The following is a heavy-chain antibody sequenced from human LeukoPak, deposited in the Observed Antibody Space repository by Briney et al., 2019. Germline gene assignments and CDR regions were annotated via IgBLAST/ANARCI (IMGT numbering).Heavy chain of an antibody. Sequence: PGGSLRLSCAASGFTFSSYAMTWVRQAPGKGLEWVANIKYDGSEKFYVGSVRGRFTISRDNTNNSLHLQMNSLRAEDTAIYYCVKDPTYDSGSPLGYGGQGTLVAVSS. CDR1: GFTFSSYA. V-gene: IGHV3-7*01. D-gene: IGHD3-10*01. CDR2: IKYDGSEK. CDR3: VKDPTYDSGSPLGY. J-gene: IGHJ4*02.